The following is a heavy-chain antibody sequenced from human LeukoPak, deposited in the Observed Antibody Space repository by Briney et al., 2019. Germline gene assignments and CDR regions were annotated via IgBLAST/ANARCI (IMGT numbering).Heavy chain of an antibody. CDR3: ARDAPYSGSPGFYYYYMDV. V-gene: IGHV4-4*07. Sequence: SETLSLTCTVSGGSISSYYWSWIRQPAGKGLEWMGRIYTSGSTNYNPSLKSRVTMSVDTSKNQFSLKLSSVTAADTAVYYCARDAPYSGSPGFYYYYMDVWGKGTTVTVSS. D-gene: IGHD1-26*01. J-gene: IGHJ6*03. CDR1: GGSISSYY. CDR2: IYTSGST.